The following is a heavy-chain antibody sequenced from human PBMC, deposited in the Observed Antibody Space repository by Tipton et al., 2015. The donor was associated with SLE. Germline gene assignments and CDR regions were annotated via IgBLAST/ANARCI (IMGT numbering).Heavy chain of an antibody. V-gene: IGHV3-30*04. Sequence: SLRLSCTPSGLTFNIYAMHWVRQAPGKGLEWVAVTSYDGRNKYYADSVKGRFIISRDNSKNTLYLQMNSLRAEDTADYYCARSSLGTPFDYWGQGTLVTVSS. CDR3: ARSSLGTPFDY. CDR1: GLTFNIYA. J-gene: IGHJ4*02. CDR2: TSYDGRNK.